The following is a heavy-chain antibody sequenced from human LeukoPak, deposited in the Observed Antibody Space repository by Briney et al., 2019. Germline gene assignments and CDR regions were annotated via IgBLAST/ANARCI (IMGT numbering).Heavy chain of an antibody. CDR2: TNQGGSEA. CDR1: GFSFSDHW. D-gene: IGHD1-26*01. Sequence: HPGGSLRLSCAASGFSFSDHWMTWVRQAPGKGLEWVAITNQGGSEAFYVDSVKGRFTISRDNAKNSVYLQMNSLRVEDTAIYYCVRDPGGAGYWGQGTLVTVSS. CDR3: VRDPGGAGY. V-gene: IGHV3-7*01. J-gene: IGHJ4*02.